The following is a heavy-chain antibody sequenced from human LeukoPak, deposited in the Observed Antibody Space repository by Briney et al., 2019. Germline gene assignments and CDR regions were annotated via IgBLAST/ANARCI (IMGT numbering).Heavy chain of an antibody. V-gene: IGHV3-7*01. CDR2: IKQDGSQK. Sequence: GGSLRLSCAASGFTFRNYWMSWVRQAPGKGLEWVANIKQDGSQKYYVDSLKGRFTISRDNAKNSLFLQVSSLRAEDTAVYYCTGGPTDYYSDYWGQGTLVTVSS. D-gene: IGHD1-1*01. CDR3: TGGPTDYYSDY. CDR1: GFTFRNYW. J-gene: IGHJ4*02.